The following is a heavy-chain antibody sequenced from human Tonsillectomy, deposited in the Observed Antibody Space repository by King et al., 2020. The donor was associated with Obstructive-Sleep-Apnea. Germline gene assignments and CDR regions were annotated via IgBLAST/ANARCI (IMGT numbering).Heavy chain of an antibody. V-gene: IGHV3-9*01. Sequence: VQLVESGGGLVQPGRSLRLSCAASGFTFDDYAMHWVWQAPGKGLEWVSCISWNSVSIDYADSVKGRFTISRDNAKNSLYLQMNSLRVEDTAFYYCAKGGYSISLFWGQGTLVTVPS. CDR2: ISWNSVSI. J-gene: IGHJ4*02. D-gene: IGHD6-13*01. CDR3: AKGGYSISLF. CDR1: GFTFDDYA.